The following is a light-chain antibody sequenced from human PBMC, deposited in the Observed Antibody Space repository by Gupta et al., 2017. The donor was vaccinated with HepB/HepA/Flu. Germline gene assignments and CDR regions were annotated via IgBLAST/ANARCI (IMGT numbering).Light chain of an antibody. CDR3: AAWEDSLNGSVV. CDR2: SNN. J-gene: IGLJ2*01. Sequence: QSVLTQPPSASGTPRQRVNISCSGRRSNIGSNTVNWYQQLPGTAPKLLIYSNNQRPSGVPDRFSGSKSGTSASLSISGLQSEDEADYYCAAWEDSLNGSVVFGGGTKLTVL. V-gene: IGLV1-44*01. CDR1: RSNIGSNT.